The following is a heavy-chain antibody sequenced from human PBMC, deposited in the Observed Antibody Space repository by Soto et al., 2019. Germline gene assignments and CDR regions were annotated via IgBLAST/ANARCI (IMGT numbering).Heavy chain of an antibody. Sequence: EVQLLESGGGLVQSGGSLRLSCRASGFTFGNYAMAWVRQAPGKGLEWVSGISASGGRTYYADSAKGRFTISRDNSNNTLYLQMSSLRAEDTAVYYCAKDLEVLSARFESWGQGALVTVSS. V-gene: IGHV3-23*01. D-gene: IGHD2-15*01. J-gene: IGHJ4*02. CDR2: ISASGGRT. CDR1: GFTFGNYA. CDR3: AKDLEVLSARFES.